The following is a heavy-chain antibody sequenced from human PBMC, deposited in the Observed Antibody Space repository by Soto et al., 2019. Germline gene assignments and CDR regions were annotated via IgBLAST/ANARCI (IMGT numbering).Heavy chain of an antibody. D-gene: IGHD1-26*01. J-gene: IGHJ5*02. V-gene: IGHV1-3*01. Sequence: QVQLVQSGAEVKKPGASVKVSCKASGYTFTSYAMHWVRQAPGQRLEWMGWINAGNGNTKYSQKFQGRVTITRDTSASTAYRVLSSLRSEDTAVYYCARATGSYYVWFAPWGQGTLVTVSS. CDR3: ARATGSYYVWFAP. CDR2: INAGNGNT. CDR1: GYTFTSYA.